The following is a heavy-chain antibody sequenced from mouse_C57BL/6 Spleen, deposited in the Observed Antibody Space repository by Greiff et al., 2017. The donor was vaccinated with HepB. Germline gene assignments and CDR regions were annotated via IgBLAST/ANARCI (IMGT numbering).Heavy chain of an antibody. CDR3: ARSHYYGSSSEGY. J-gene: IGHJ2*01. CDR2: INPGSGGT. CDR1: GYAFTNYL. V-gene: IGHV1-54*01. Sequence: VQLQQSGAELVRPGTSVKVSCKASGYAFTNYLIEWVKQRPGQGLEWIGVINPGSGGTNYNEKFKGKATLTADKSSSTAYMQLSSLTSEDSAVYFCARSHYYGSSSEGYWGQGTTLTVSS. D-gene: IGHD1-1*01.